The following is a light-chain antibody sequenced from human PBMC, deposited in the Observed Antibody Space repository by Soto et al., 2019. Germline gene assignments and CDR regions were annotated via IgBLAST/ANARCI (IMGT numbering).Light chain of an antibody. V-gene: IGKV3-11*01. Sequence: EIVLTQSPATLSLSPGERATLSCRASQSVSSYLAWYRQKPGPAPRLLIYDASNRATGIPARFSGSGSGTVFTLTISSLEPEDFAVYYCQQRSNWPPYTFGQGTKLEIK. CDR2: DAS. CDR3: QQRSNWPPYT. J-gene: IGKJ2*01. CDR1: QSVSSY.